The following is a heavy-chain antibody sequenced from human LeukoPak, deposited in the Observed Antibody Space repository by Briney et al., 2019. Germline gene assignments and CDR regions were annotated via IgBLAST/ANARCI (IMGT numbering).Heavy chain of an antibody. CDR2: ISGSSSYI. D-gene: IGHD3-9*01. J-gene: IGHJ5*02. V-gene: IGHV3-21*01. CDR3: ARVSYDILTGIDWFDP. Sequence: GGSLRLSCAASGFTFSSYAMSWVRQAPGKGLEWVSAISGSSSYIYYADSVKGRFTISRDNAKNSLYLQMNSLRAGDTAVYYCARVSYDILTGIDWFDPWGQGTLVTVSS. CDR1: GFTFSSYA.